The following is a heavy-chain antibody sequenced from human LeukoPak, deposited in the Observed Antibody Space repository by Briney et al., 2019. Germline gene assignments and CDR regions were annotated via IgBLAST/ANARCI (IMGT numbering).Heavy chain of an antibody. CDR1: GFTFSNYD. J-gene: IGHJ3*02. Sequence: GGSLRLSCTASGFTFSNYDMHWVRQATGKGLEWVSAISTTGDTYYPGSVKGRFTISRENAKNSLYLQMNSLRAGDTAVYYCARDEYSSSWYYAFDIWGQGTMVAVSS. CDR2: ISTTGDT. V-gene: IGHV3-13*01. CDR3: ARDEYSSSWYYAFDI. D-gene: IGHD6-13*01.